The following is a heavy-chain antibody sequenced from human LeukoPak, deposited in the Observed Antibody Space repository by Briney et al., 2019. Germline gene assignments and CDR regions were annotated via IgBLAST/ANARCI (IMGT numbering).Heavy chain of an antibody. Sequence: PSETLSLTCAVSGGSISSGGYSWSWIRQPPGKGLEWIGEINHSGSTNYNPSLKSRVTISVDTSKNQFSLKLSSVTAADTAVYYCASVRWLQLTGDDYWGQGTLVTVSS. J-gene: IGHJ4*02. D-gene: IGHD5-24*01. V-gene: IGHV4-34*01. CDR1: GGSISSGGYS. CDR3: ASVRWLQLTGDDY. CDR2: INHSGST.